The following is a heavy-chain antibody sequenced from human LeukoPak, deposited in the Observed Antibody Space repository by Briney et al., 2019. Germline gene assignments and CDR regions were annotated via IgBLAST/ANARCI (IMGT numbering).Heavy chain of an antibody. CDR3: AGAVPESGSYRQYYFDY. Sequence: SETLSLTCTVSGGSISSYYWSWIRQRPGKGLEWIGYIYYSGSTNYNPSLKSRVTISVDTSKNQFSLKLSSVTAADTAVYYCAGAVPESGSYRQYYFDYWGQGTLVTVSS. V-gene: IGHV4-59*01. D-gene: IGHD1-26*01. J-gene: IGHJ4*02. CDR1: GGSISSYY. CDR2: IYYSGST.